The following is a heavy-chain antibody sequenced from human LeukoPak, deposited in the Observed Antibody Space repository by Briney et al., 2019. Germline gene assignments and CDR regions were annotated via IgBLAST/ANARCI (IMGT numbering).Heavy chain of an antibody. CDR2: IRYDGSNK. D-gene: IGHD4-23*01. CDR1: GFTFSSYG. V-gene: IGHV3-30*02. J-gene: IGHJ4*02. CDR3: AKAAYYGGGPDYFDY. Sequence: GGSLRLSCAASGFTFSSYGMHWVRQAPGKGLEWVAFIRYDGSNKYYADSVKGRFTISRDNSKNTLYLQMNSLRAEDTAVYYCAKAAYYGGGPDYFDYWGQGTLVTVSS.